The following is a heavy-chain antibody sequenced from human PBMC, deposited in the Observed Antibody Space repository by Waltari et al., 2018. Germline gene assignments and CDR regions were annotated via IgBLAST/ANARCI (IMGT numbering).Heavy chain of an antibody. CDR2: ISSSSSYI. J-gene: IGHJ6*02. CDR3: ARSGSRGMDV. V-gene: IGHV3-21*01. Sequence: EVQLVQSGAEVKKPGESLKISCKGSGYSFTSYWIGWVRQAPGKGLEWVSSISSSSSYIYYADSVKGRFTISRDNAKNSLYLQMNSLRAEDTAVYYCARSGSRGMDVWGQGTTVTVSS. D-gene: IGHD3-3*01. CDR1: GYSFTSYW.